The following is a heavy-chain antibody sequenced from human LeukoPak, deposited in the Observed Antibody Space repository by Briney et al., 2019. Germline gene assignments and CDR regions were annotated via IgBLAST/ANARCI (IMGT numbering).Heavy chain of an antibody. D-gene: IGHD5-18*01. CDR3: ARDLLGYSYGPFDY. Sequence: PSGTLSLTCTVSGYSISSGYYWGWIRQPPGKGLEWIGSIYHSGSTYYNPSLKSRVTISVDTSKNQFSLKLSSVTAADTAVYYCARDLLGYSYGPFDYWGQGTLVTVSP. CDR1: GYSISSGYY. V-gene: IGHV4-38-2*02. CDR2: IYHSGST. J-gene: IGHJ4*02.